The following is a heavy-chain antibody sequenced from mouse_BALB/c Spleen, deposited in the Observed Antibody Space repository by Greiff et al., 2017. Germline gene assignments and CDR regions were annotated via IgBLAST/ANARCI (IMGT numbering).Heavy chain of an antibody. CDR3: ARWLLFFFAY. V-gene: IGHV1-12*01. Sequence: QVQLQQPGAELVKPGASVKMSCKASGYTFTSYNMHWVKQTPGQGLEWIGAIYPGNGDTSYNQKFKGKATLNADKSSSTAYMQLSSLTSEDSAVYYCARWLLFFFAYWGQGTTVTVSA. D-gene: IGHD2-3*01. CDR2: IYPGNGDT. CDR1: GYTFTSYN. J-gene: IGHJ2*01.